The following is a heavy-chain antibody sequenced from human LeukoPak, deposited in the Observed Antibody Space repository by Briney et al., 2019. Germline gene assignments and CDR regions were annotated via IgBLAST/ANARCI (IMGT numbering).Heavy chain of an antibody. V-gene: IGHV3-48*04. CDR1: GFTFRSYG. D-gene: IGHD5-24*01. CDR3: ARDQERWLHNGGSGVDY. J-gene: IGHJ4*02. Sequence: GGSLRLSCAASGFTFRSYGMHWVRQAPGKGLEWVSYISSSGSTIYYADSVKGRFTISRDNAKNSLYLQMNSLRAGDTAVYYCARDQERWLHNGGSGVDYWGQGTLVTVSS. CDR2: ISSSGSTI.